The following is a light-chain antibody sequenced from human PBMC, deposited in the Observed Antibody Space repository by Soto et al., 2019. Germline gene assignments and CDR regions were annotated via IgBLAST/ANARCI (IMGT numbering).Light chain of an antibody. J-gene: IGKJ1*01. CDR1: ESVSSTS. CDR2: GAS. V-gene: IGKV3-20*01. CDR3: QHFVNSITWT. Sequence: ESVLMQSPGTLSLSPGGRGTLPCRAIESVSSTSLIPYQQKPGHAPRLXTYGASSRATGVPDTFSAGGSGTDFTHTISRLETEDFALYYCQHFVNSITWTFGQGTKVDI.